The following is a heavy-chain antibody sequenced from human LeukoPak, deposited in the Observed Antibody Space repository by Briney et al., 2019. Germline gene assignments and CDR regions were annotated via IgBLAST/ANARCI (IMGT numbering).Heavy chain of an antibody. Sequence: GGSLRLSCAASGFSFDDYAMPWVRQTPGKGLEWVSGISWNSDTIAYADSVKGRFTISRDNAKNSMYLQMNSLRAEDTAVYYCASPSADYDSSGYEFDYWGQGTLVTVSS. V-gene: IGHV3-9*01. CDR1: GFSFDDYA. CDR3: ASPSADYDSSGYEFDY. CDR2: ISWNSDTI. J-gene: IGHJ4*02. D-gene: IGHD3-22*01.